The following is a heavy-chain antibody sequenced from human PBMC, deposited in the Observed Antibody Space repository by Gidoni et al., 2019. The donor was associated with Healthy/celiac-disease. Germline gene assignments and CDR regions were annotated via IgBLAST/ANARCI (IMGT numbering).Heavy chain of an antibody. J-gene: IGHJ4*02. CDR2: IYYSGST. Sequence: RSIYYSGSTYYNPSLKSRVTISVDTSKNQFSLKLSPVTAADTAVYYCARHLVGYYGTPTYYFDYWGQGTLVTVSS. CDR3: ARHLVGYYGTPTYYFDY. D-gene: IGHD3-3*01. V-gene: IGHV4-39*01.